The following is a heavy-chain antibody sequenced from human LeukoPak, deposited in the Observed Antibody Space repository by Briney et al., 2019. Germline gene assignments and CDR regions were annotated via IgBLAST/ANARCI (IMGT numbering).Heavy chain of an antibody. V-gene: IGHV3-33*01. CDR2: IWYDGSNK. Sequence: GGSLRLSCAASGFTFSSYGMHWVRQAPGKGLEWVGGIWYDGSNKYYADSVKGRFTISRDNSKNTLYLQMNSLRAEDTAVYYCARGRGTMVTTVGWFDPWGQGTLVTVSS. J-gene: IGHJ5*02. D-gene: IGHD4-17*01. CDR1: GFTFSSYG. CDR3: ARGRGTMVTTVGWFDP.